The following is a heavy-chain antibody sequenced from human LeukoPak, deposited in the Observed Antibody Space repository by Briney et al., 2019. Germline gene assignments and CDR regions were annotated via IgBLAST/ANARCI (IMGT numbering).Heavy chain of an antibody. V-gene: IGHV1-8*01. CDR2: MNPNSGNT. D-gene: IGHD2-15*01. Sequence: ASVKVSCKASGYTFTSYDINWVRQATGQGLEWMGWMNPNSGNTGYAQKFQGRVTMTRNTSISTAYMELSSLRSEDTAVYYCATRGGTEYYYYGMDVWGQGTTVTVSS. CDR3: ATRGGTEYYYYGMDV. CDR1: GYTFTSYD. J-gene: IGHJ6*02.